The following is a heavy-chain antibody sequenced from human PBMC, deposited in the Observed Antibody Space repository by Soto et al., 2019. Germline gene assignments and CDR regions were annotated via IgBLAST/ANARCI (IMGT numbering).Heavy chain of an antibody. CDR2: ISSSTSYI. D-gene: IGHD3-10*01. CDR1: GFTFSNYS. Sequence: GGSLRLSCAASGFTFSNYSMNWVRQAPGKGLEWVSSISSSTSYIKYADSVKGRFTISRGNAKNSLYLQINSLRAEDTAVYYCARNVCFGEDSSETFDYWGQGTLVTVSS. V-gene: IGHV3-21*01. CDR3: ARNVCFGEDSSETFDY. J-gene: IGHJ4*02.